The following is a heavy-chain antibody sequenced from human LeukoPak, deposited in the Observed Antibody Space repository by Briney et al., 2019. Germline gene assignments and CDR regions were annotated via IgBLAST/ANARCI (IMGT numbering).Heavy chain of an antibody. V-gene: IGHV3-74*01. CDR1: TFTLRRHK. D-gene: IGHD1-26*01. Sequence: GGGQRVSCAASTFTLRRHKKIWVGQAPRTGRVGVSRINTDGSRTNYADPVKGRFTISRNNAKNTPYLEMNSLRAEDTAVYYCARVEHHDAFDIWGQGTMVTVSS. CDR2: INTDGSRT. CDR3: ARVEHHDAFDI. J-gene: IGHJ3*02.